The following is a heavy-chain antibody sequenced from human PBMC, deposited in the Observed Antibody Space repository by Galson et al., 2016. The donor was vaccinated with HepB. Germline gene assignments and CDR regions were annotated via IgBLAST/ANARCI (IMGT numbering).Heavy chain of an antibody. CDR1: GVSITTTGVG. CDR2: IYWDDDK. CDR3: AHSRELRGYNMDV. V-gene: IGHV2-5*02. D-gene: IGHD5-24*01. J-gene: IGHJ6*02. Sequence: PALVKPTQTLTLTCTLSGVSITTTGVGVGWIRQPPRKALEWLALIYWDDDKRYRPSLKSMLTITRDISKNQVVLTITNVDPVDTGTYYCAHSRELRGYNMDVWGQGTTVTVSS.